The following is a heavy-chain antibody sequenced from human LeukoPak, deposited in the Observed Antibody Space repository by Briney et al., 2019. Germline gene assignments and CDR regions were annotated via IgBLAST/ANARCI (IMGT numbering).Heavy chain of an antibody. D-gene: IGHD3-10*01. CDR2: MNPNSGNT. Sequence: ASVKVSCKASRGTFTSYDINWVRQATGQGLEWMGWMNPNSGNTGYAQKFQGRATITRNTSISTAYMELSSLRSEDTAVYYCAGGYMVRGVVLGYWGQGTLVTVSS. CDR1: RGTFTSYD. J-gene: IGHJ4*02. CDR3: AGGYMVRGVVLGY. V-gene: IGHV1-8*03.